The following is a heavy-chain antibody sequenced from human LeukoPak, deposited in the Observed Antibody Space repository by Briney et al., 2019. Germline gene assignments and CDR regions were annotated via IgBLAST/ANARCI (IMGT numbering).Heavy chain of an antibody. J-gene: IGHJ4*02. D-gene: IGHD3-22*01. CDR2: INPSSGST. CDR3: ARGNSIVVVKSHFDY. Sequence: ASVKVSCKASGYTFTNYYIHWVRQAPGQGLEWMGIINPSSGSTSYAQKFQGRVTMTRDMSTSTVYMELSSLRSEDTAVYYCARGNSIVVVKSHFDYWGQGTLVTVSS. V-gene: IGHV1-46*01. CDR1: GYTFTNYY.